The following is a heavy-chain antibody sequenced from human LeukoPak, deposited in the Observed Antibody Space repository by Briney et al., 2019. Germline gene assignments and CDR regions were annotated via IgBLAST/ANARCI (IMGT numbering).Heavy chain of an antibody. CDR2: FYYSGST. CDR1: GGSISSGAHY. D-gene: IGHD4-11*01. J-gene: IGHJ5*02. CDR3: ARLRRMAKVTARVHNWFDP. Sequence: SETLSLTCAVSGGSISSGAHYWGWIRQPPGKGLEWIGSFYYSGSTYYNPSLKGRLSMSVYTSKNQLSLKLTSGTVADTAVYYCARLRRMAKVTARVHNWFDPWGQGIPVTVSS. V-gene: IGHV4-39*01.